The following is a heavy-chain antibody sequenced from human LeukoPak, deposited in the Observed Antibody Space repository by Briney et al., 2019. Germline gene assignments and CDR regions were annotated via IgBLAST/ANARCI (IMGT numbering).Heavy chain of an antibody. V-gene: IGHV3-30-3*01. D-gene: IGHD3-22*01. CDR1: GFTFSSYA. Sequence: AGGSLRLSCAASGFTFSSYAMHWVRQAPGKGLEWVAVISYDGSNKYYADSVKGRFTISRDNSKNTLYLQMNSLRAEDTAVYHCAKAFYYDSSGPYPGFDYWGQGTLVTVSS. CDR2: ISYDGSNK. J-gene: IGHJ4*02. CDR3: AKAFYYDSSGPYPGFDY.